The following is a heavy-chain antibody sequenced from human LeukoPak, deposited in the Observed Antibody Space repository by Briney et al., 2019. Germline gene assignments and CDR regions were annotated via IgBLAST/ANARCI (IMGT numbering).Heavy chain of an antibody. CDR3: ARAPLVVPAAMAWFDP. V-gene: IGHV1-69*13. CDR2: IIPISGTA. D-gene: IGHD2-2*01. Sequence: AASVKVSCKASGGTFSSYAISWVRQAPGQGLEWMGGIIPISGTANYAQKFQGRVTITADESTSTAYMELSSLRSEDTAVYYCARAPLVVPAAMAWFDPWGQGTLVTVSS. J-gene: IGHJ5*02. CDR1: GGTFSSYA.